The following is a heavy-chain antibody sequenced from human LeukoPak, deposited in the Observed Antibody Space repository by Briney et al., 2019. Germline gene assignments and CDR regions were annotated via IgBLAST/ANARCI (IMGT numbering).Heavy chain of an antibody. CDR2: ISDSGGNT. CDR1: GITLSNYG. CDR3: AKRGVVIRVILVGFHKEAYYFES. D-gene: IGHD3/OR15-3a*01. Sequence: GGSLRLSCAVSGITLSNYGMSWGRQAPAKGLEWVAGISDSGGNTKYADSVKGRFTISRDNPKNTLYLQMNSLRAEDTAVYFCAKRGVVIRVILVGFHKEAYYFESWGQGALVTVSS. J-gene: IGHJ4*02. V-gene: IGHV3-23*01.